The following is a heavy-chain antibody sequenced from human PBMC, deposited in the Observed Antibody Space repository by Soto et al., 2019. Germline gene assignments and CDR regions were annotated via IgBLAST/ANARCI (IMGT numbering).Heavy chain of an antibody. CDR3: ARDTSGSSGWYGPWAFDP. J-gene: IGHJ5*02. CDR2: IIPIFGTA. V-gene: IGHV1-69*01. D-gene: IGHD6-19*01. CDR1: GGTFSSYA. Sequence: QVQLVQSGAEVKKPGSSVKVSCKASGGTFSSYAISWVRQAPGQGLEWMGGIIPIFGTANYAQKFQGRVTITADESTSTAYMELSSLRSEDTAVYYCARDTSGSSGWYGPWAFDPWGKGTLVTVSS.